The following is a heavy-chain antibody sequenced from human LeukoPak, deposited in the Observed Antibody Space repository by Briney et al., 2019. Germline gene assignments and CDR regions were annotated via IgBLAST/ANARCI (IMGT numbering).Heavy chain of an antibody. CDR2: FSYSGST. V-gene: IGHV4-59*01. CDR1: GGSISTNY. Sequence: SETPSLTCTVSGGSISTNYWTWIRQPPGKGVEWMGYFSYSGSTHYSHSLKSRVTMSVDTSKNQLSLNLTPATAADTAVYYCARGGASRYDSWGQGTLVTVS. J-gene: IGHJ4*02. CDR3: ARGGASRYDS. D-gene: IGHD3-9*01.